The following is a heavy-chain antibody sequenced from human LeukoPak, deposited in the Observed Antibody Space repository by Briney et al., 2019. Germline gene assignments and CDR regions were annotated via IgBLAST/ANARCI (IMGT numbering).Heavy chain of an antibody. D-gene: IGHD1-14*01. CDR3: ARDRLGGDLTGESLY. CDR2: ISVYNGNT. Sequence: GAAVKVSCKASGYPFDNFGLTWVRQAPGQGLEWMGGISVYNGNTHYAQKFRGRLTMTTDTSTTTAHLELRSLKSDDTAVYYCARDRLGGDLTGESLYWGQGTLVTVSS. J-gene: IGHJ4*02. V-gene: IGHV1-18*01. CDR1: GYPFDNFG.